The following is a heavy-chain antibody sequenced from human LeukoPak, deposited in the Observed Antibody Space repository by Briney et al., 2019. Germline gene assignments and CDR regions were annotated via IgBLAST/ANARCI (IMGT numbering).Heavy chain of an antibody. Sequence: SETLSLACTVSGGSISSSSYYWGWIRQPPGKGLEWIGSIYYSGSTYYNPSLKSRVTISVDTSKNQFSLKLSSVTAADTAVYYCAVTIAAPTLYFDYWGQGTLVTVSS. CDR3: AVTIAAPTLYFDY. CDR1: GGSISSSSYY. D-gene: IGHD6-6*01. V-gene: IGHV4-39*01. J-gene: IGHJ4*02. CDR2: IYYSGST.